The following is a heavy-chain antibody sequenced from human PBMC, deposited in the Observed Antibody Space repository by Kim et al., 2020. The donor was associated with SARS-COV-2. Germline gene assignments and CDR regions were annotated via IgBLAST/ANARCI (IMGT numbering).Heavy chain of an antibody. CDR3: ARLLNGGNSGFDY. CDR1: GFTFSSYS. J-gene: IGHJ4*02. V-gene: IGHV3-21*01. Sequence: GGSLRLSCAASGFTFSSYSMNWVRQAPGKGLEWVSSISSSSSYIYYADSVKGRFTISRDNANNSLYLQMNSLRAEDTAVYYCARLLNGGNSGFDYWGQGTLVTVSS. CDR2: ISSSSSYI. D-gene: IGHD2-21*02.